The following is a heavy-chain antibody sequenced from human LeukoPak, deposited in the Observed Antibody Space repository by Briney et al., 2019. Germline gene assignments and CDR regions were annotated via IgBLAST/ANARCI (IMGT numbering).Heavy chain of an antibody. J-gene: IGHJ4*02. D-gene: IGHD5-12*01. CDR1: GFIFTMYW. CDR2: IKGDGSEK. V-gene: IGHV3-7*02. Sequence: PGGSLRLSCAASGFIFTMYWMTWVRQAPGRGLEWVANIKGDGSEKYYADSVRGQFTISRDNAKNSLYLQMNSLRAEDTAVYYCAMFGLVAAIDSWGQGTLVTVSS. CDR3: AMFGLVAAIDS.